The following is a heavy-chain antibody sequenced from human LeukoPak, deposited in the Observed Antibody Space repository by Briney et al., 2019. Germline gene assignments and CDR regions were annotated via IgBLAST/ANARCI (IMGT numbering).Heavy chain of an antibody. CDR1: GFTFDDHG. V-gene: IGHV3-20*04. D-gene: IGHD3-10*01. CDR3: ARGCFGELLFDH. J-gene: IGHJ4*02. CDR2: ISSSGSHI. Sequence: GGSLRLSCAASGFTFDDHGMSWVRQPPGKGLEWVSCISSSGSHIYSVDSVKGRFAISRDNAKNSLYLQMNSLGAEDTALYYCARGCFGELLFDHWGQGTLVTVPS.